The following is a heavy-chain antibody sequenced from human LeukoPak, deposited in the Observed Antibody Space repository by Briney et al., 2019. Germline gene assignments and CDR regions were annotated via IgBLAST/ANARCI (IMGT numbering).Heavy chain of an antibody. V-gene: IGHV4-34*01. Sequence: SETLSLTCAVYGGSFSGYYWSWIRQPPGKGLEWIGEINHSGSTNYNPSLKSRATISVDTSKNQFSLKLSSVTAADTAVYYCARGRSRFDPWGQGTLVTVSS. CDR1: GGSFSGYY. J-gene: IGHJ5*02. CDR2: INHSGST. CDR3: ARGRSRFDP.